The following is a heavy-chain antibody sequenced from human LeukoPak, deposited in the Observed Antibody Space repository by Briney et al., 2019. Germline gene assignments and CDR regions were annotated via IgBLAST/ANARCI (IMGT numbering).Heavy chain of an antibody. CDR3: ARDSSPGTFDI. J-gene: IGHJ3*02. Sequence: GASVKVSCKASGYTFSGYYMHWVRQAPGQGLEWMGRINPNSGGTNYAQKFQGRVTMTRDTSISTAYMELSRLRSDDTAVYYCARDSSPGTFDIWGQGTMVTVSS. CDR1: GYTFSGYY. D-gene: IGHD2-2*01. CDR2: INPNSGGT. V-gene: IGHV1-2*06.